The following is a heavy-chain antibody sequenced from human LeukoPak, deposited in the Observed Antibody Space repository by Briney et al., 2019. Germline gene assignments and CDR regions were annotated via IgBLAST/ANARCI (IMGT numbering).Heavy chain of an antibody. J-gene: IGHJ4*02. V-gene: IGHV4-39*01. CDR3: ARTHSRERVYGY. CDR2: IYYSGST. Sequence: PSDTLSLTCTVSGGSVNRGSFYWGWIRQPPGKGLEWIGSIYYSGSTYYNPSLKSRVTISVDTSKNQFSLKLSSVTAADTAVYYCARTHSRERVYGYWGQGTLVTVSS. CDR1: GGSVNRGSFY. D-gene: IGHD5/OR15-5a*01.